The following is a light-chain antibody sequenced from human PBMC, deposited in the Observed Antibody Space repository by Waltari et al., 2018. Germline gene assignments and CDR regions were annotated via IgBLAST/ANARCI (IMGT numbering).Light chain of an antibody. J-gene: IGLJ1*01. Sequence: QSALTQPASVSGSPGQSIPISCTGTSSNVGGYNNVSWYQQPPGKAPKLMIYDVSNRPSGVSNRFSGSKSGNMASLTISGLQAEDEADYYCSSYTSSSTYVFGTGTKVTVL. CDR1: SSNVGGYNN. V-gene: IGLV2-14*03. CDR3: SSYTSSSTYV. CDR2: DVS.